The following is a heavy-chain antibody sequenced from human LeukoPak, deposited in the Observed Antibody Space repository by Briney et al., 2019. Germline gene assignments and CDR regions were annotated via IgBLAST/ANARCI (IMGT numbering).Heavy chain of an antibody. D-gene: IGHD1-26*01. V-gene: IGHV3-23*01. CDR1: GFTFSSYA. J-gene: IGHJ5*02. CDR3: ARDGASLNWFDP. CDR2: ISGSGGST. Sequence: GGSLRLSCAASGFTFSSYAMSWVRQAPGKGLEWVSAISGSGGSTYYADSVKGRFTISRDNSKNTLYLQMNSQRAEDTAVYYCARDGASLNWFDPWGQGTLVTVSS.